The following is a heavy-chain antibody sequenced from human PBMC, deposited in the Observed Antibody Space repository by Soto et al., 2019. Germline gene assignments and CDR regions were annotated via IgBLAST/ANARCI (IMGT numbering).Heavy chain of an antibody. Sequence: PSETLSLTCTVSGGSISSSSYYWGWIRQPPGKGLEWIGSIYYSGSTYYNPSLKSRVTISVDTSKNQFSLKLSSVTAADTAVYYCASLPLFVLMVYATDKYYFDYWGQGTLVTVSS. J-gene: IGHJ4*02. V-gene: IGHV4-39*01. CDR2: IYYSGST. D-gene: IGHD2-8*01. CDR3: ASLPLFVLMVYATDKYYFDY. CDR1: GGSISSSSYY.